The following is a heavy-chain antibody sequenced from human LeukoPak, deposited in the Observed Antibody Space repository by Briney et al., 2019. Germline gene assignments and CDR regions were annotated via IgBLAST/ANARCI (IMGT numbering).Heavy chain of an antibody. J-gene: IGHJ4*02. V-gene: IGHV3-74*01. Sequence: PGGSLRLSCAASGFTFSSYWMHWVRQAPGKGLVWVSRINSDGSSTSYADSVKGRFTISRDNAKNTLYLQMNSLRAEGTAVYYCAREGYYDSSGYSIRFSYWGQGTLVTVSS. CDR1: GFTFSSYW. CDR2: INSDGSST. D-gene: IGHD3-22*01. CDR3: AREGYYDSSGYSIRFSY.